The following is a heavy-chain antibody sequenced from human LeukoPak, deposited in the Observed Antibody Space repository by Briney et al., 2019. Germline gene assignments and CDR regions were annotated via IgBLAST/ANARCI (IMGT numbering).Heavy chain of an antibody. D-gene: IGHD6-19*01. J-gene: IGHJ4*02. CDR2: ISSSSNYI. V-gene: IGHV3-21*01. CDR3: ARGTLGAWGW. CDR1: GFTFSSYD. Sequence: GGSLRLSCAASGFTFSSYDMNWVRQAPGKGLEWVSSISSSSNYIHYADSVKGRFTISRDNAKNTLYLQMNSLRAEDTAVYFCARGTLGAWGWWGQGTLVTVSS.